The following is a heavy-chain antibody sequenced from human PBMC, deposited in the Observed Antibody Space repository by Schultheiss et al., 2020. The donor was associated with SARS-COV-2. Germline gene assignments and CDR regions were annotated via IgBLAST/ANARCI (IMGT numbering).Heavy chain of an antibody. CDR3: ARAFCGGDCYSVGYFGL. CDR1: GASVSRASYY. J-gene: IGHJ2*01. Sequence: SQTLSLTCSVSGASVSRASYYWSWIRQPPGKGLEWIGYIYYTGATNYNPSLKSRVSISLDTSKNQFFLRLTSVTAADTAVYYCARAFCGGDCYSVGYFGLWGRGSLVTVSS. D-gene: IGHD2-21*02. CDR2: IYYTGAT. V-gene: IGHV4-61*01.